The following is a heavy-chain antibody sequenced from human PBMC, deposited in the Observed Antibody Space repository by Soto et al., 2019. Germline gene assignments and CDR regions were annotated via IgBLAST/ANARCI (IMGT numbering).Heavy chain of an antibody. J-gene: IGHJ1*01. CDR2: ISGSGGST. CDR1: GFTFSSYA. V-gene: IGHV3-23*01. Sequence: GGSLRLSCAAFGFTFSSYAMSWVRQAPGKGLEWVSAISGSGGSTYYADSVKGRFTISRDNSKNTLYLQMNSLRDEDTAVYYFASPHCSGGSCYLTEYFPHWGQGTLVTVSS. D-gene: IGHD2-15*01. CDR3: ASPHCSGGSCYLTEYFPH.